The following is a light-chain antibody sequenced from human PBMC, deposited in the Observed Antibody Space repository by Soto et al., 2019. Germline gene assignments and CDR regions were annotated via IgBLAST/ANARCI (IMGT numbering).Light chain of an antibody. CDR2: EVS. CDR3: SSYTSANTLV. V-gene: IGLV2-14*01. Sequence: QSVLTQPASVSGSPGPSITISCTGTSSDVGGYNYVSWYQQHPGKAPKLMIYEVSNRPSGISIRFSGSKSGNTASLTISGLQAEDEADYYCSSYTSANTLVFGGGTKLTVL. CDR1: SSDVGGYNY. J-gene: IGLJ2*01.